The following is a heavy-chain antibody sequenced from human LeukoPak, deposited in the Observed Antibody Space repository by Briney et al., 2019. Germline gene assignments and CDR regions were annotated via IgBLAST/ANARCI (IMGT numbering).Heavy chain of an antibody. Sequence: PGGSLRLSCAASGFTFSSCSMNWVCQAPGKGLEWVSSISSSSSYIYYADSVKGRFTISRDNAKNSLYLQMNSLRAEDTAVYYCARDSAVAGTYWGQGTLVTVSS. CDR1: GFTFSSCS. CDR2: ISSSSSYI. V-gene: IGHV3-21*01. J-gene: IGHJ4*02. CDR3: ARDSAVAGTY. D-gene: IGHD6-19*01.